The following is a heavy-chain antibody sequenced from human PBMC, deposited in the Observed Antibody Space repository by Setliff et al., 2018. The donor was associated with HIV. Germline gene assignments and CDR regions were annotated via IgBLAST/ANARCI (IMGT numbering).Heavy chain of an antibody. Sequence: SETLSLTCTVSGGSISGSSYYWGWIRQPPGKGLEWIGYIYTSGSTNYNPSLKSRVTISVDTSKNQFSLKLSSVTAADTAVYYCARGLSFYDPGGFDYWGQGTLVTVSS. CDR3: ARGLSFYDPGGFDY. CDR2: IYTSGST. CDR1: GGSISGSSYY. D-gene: IGHD3-22*01. J-gene: IGHJ4*02. V-gene: IGHV4-61*05.